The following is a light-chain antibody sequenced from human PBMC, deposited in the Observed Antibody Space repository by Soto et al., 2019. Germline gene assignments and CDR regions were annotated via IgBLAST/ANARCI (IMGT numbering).Light chain of an antibody. CDR2: KAS. V-gene: IGKV1-5*03. CDR1: QTISSW. CDR3: QQYNSYSWT. Sequence: DIQMTQSPSTLSGSVGERVTITCRASQTISSWLAWYQQKPGKAPKLLIYKASTLKSRVPSRFSGSGSGTEFTLTISSLQPDDFATYYCQQYNSYSWTFGQGTKVDIK. J-gene: IGKJ1*01.